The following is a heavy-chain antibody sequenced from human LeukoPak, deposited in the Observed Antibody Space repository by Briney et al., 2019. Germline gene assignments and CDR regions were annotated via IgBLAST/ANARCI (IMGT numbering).Heavy chain of an antibody. D-gene: IGHD6-13*01. CDR2: ITTSGGST. CDR1: GYSFTSYY. Sequence: GASVKVSCKASGYSFTSYYIHWVRQPPGQGLEWMGVITTSGGSTSYAQTFQGRVTMTRDTSTNTVYMELTSLGSEDTARYYCARVRTVATVGPDFDYWGQGTLVTVSS. J-gene: IGHJ4*02. CDR3: ARVRTVATVGPDFDY. V-gene: IGHV1-46*01.